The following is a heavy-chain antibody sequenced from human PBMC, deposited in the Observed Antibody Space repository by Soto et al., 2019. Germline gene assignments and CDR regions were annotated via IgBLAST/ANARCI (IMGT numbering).Heavy chain of an antibody. V-gene: IGHV1-2*02. CDR3: AISRRSTAIQDYH. J-gene: IGHJ5*02. D-gene: IGHD2-21*02. CDR1: GYTFTDYF. Sequence: QVQRVQSGAEVKKPGASVKVSCKASGYTFTDYFIHWVRQDHGQGLEWMGWINPKSGGTNYAPNFQGSVTMTRDTSTSTAYMDLTWLRFDDTSVHYCAISRRSTAIQDYHWGQGTLVTVSS. CDR2: INPKSGGT.